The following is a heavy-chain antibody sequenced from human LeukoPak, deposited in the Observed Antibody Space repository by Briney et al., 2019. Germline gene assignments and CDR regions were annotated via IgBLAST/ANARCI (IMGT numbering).Heavy chain of an antibody. D-gene: IGHD4-23*01. Sequence: GGSLRLSCAASGFTFSSYSMNWVRQAPGKGLEWVSSISSSSSYIYYADSVEGRFTISRDNAKSSLYLQMNSLRAEDTAVYYCAREGDYGGNSVDYWGQGTLVTVSS. V-gene: IGHV3-21*01. CDR1: GFTFSSYS. J-gene: IGHJ4*02. CDR2: ISSSSSYI. CDR3: AREGDYGGNSVDY.